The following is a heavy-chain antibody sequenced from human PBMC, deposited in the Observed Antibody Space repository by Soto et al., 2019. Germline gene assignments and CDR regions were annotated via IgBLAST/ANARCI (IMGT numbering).Heavy chain of an antibody. D-gene: IGHD3-22*01. CDR1: GFTFSSYA. Sequence: GGSLRLSCAASGFTFSSYAMSWVRQAPGKGLEWVSAISGSGGSTYYADSVKGRFTISRDNSKNTLYLQMNSLRAEDTAVYYCAKDQHDSSGYYYLPSGVVLDYWGQGTLVTVSS. CDR3: AKDQHDSSGYYYLPSGVVLDY. J-gene: IGHJ4*02. V-gene: IGHV3-23*01. CDR2: ISGSGGST.